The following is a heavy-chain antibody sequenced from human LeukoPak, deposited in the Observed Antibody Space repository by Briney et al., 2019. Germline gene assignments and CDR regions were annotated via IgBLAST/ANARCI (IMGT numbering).Heavy chain of an antibody. Sequence: PGGSLRLSCAASGFTFSTYWMHWVRQAPGKGLVWVSRINTDGSSTYYADSVKGRFTISRGNAKSTLYLQMNSLRAEDTAAYYCARESYCSGGSCYSGRAFDIWGQGTMVTVPS. D-gene: IGHD2-15*01. V-gene: IGHV3-74*01. CDR1: GFTFSTYW. CDR3: ARESYCSGGSCYSGRAFDI. CDR2: INTDGSST. J-gene: IGHJ3*02.